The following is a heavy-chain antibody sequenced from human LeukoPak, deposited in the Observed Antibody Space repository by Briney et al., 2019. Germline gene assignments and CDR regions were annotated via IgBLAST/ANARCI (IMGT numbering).Heavy chain of an antibody. D-gene: IGHD3-3*01. V-gene: IGHV1-18*01. CDR1: GYTFTSYG. J-gene: IGHJ5*02. Sequence: ASVKVSCKASGYTFTSYGISWVRQAPGQGLEWMGWISAYNGNTNYAQKLQGRVTMTTDTSTSTAYMELRSLRSDDTAVCYCAREYGSVRYYDFWSGYYSWFDPWGQGTLVTVSS. CDR2: ISAYNGNT. CDR3: AREYGSVRYYDFWSGYYSWFDP.